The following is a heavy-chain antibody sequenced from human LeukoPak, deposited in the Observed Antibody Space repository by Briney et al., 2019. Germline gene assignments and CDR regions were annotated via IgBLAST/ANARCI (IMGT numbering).Heavy chain of an antibody. CDR2: IRNKANSYTT. CDR1: GFTFSDHY. J-gene: IGHJ6*03. V-gene: IGHV3-72*01. CDR3: TRDTSECSGGSCYSSLSYYYYYMDV. D-gene: IGHD2-15*01. Sequence: TGGSLRLSCAASGFTFSDHYIDWVRQAPGKGLEWVGRIRNKANSYTTEYAASVKGRFTISRDDSKSIAYLQMNSLKTEDTAVYYCTRDTSECSGGSCYSSLSYYYYYMDVWGKGTTVTVSS.